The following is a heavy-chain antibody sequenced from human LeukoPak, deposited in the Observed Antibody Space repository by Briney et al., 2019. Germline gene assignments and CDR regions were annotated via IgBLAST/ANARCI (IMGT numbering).Heavy chain of an antibody. CDR2: IYHSGSP. J-gene: IGHJ6*02. CDR1: GGSISSNNW. V-gene: IGHV4-4*02. Sequence: KASETLSLTCAVSGGSISSNNWWGWVRQPPGKGLEWIGEIYHSGSPNYNPSLKSRVTISVDKSRNHFSLNLSSVTAADTAVYYCARGEQLVIRGYYGMDVWGQGTTVTVSS. CDR3: ARGEQLVIRGYYGMDV. D-gene: IGHD6-6*01.